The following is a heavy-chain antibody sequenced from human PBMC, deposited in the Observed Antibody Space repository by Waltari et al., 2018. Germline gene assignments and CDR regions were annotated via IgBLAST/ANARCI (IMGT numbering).Heavy chain of an antibody. CDR1: GFTVSTNY. J-gene: IGHJ2*01. CDR3: ARNGDHFHWYFDL. CDR2: LYSGSST. D-gene: IGHD4-17*01. Sequence: EVQLVESGGGLIQPGGSLRLSCAASGFTVSTNYMSWVRQAPGKGLELVSVLYSGSSTYYADSVKGRFTISRDDSKNTLYLQMNSLGAEDTAVYYCARNGDHFHWYFDLGGRGTLVTVSS. V-gene: IGHV3-53*01.